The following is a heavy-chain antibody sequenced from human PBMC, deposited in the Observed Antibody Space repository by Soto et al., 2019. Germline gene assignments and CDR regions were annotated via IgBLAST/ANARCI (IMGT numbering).Heavy chain of an antibody. V-gene: IGHV4-38-2*01. D-gene: IGHD3-16*01. CDR3: AGLREWGDSSGPFDL. CDR2: ISHSGST. CDR1: GYSISSGYY. Sequence: SETLSLTCAVSGYSISSGYYWGWIRQPPGKGLEWIGSISHSGSTYYNPSLKSRVTISVDTSKKQFSLKLTSVTAADTAVYYCAGLREWGDSSGPFDLWGQGTLVTVSS. J-gene: IGHJ4*02.